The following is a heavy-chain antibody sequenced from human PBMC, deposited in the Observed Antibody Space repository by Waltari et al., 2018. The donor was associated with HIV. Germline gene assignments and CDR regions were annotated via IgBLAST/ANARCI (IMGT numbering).Heavy chain of an antibody. D-gene: IGHD6-13*01. V-gene: IGHV3-74*01. CDR2: INSDGSST. CDR3: ASGYSSSWRSDYYYYGMDV. Sequence: EVQLVESGGGLVQPGGSLRLSCAASGFPFSTHWMHLAPQAPGKGLVWVSRINSDGSSTSYADSVKGRFTISRDNAKNTLYLQMNSLRAEDTAVYYCASGYSSSWRSDYYYYGMDVWGQGTTVTVSS. CDR1: GFPFSTHW. J-gene: IGHJ6*02.